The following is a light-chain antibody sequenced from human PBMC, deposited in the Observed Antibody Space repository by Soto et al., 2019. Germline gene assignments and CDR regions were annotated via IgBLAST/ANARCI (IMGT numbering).Light chain of an antibody. J-gene: IGKJ1*01. CDR3: HQYYSSPWT. Sequence: DIVMTQSPDSMAVSLGERATIKCKSSQSVLYSPNNKNFLAWYQQKPGQSPKLLIYWASSRESGVPERFSGSGSGTDFALTINSLQAEDVAIYYCHQYYSSPWTFGQGTKVEIK. V-gene: IGKV4-1*01. CDR1: QSVLYSPNNKNF. CDR2: WAS.